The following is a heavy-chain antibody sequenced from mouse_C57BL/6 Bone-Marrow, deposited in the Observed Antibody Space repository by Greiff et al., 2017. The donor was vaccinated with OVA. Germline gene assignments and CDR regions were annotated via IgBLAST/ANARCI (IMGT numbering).Heavy chain of an antibody. CDR1: GFTFSDAW. D-gene: IGHD2-4*01. Sequence: DVQLVESGGGLVQPGGSMKLSCAASGFTFSDAWMDWVRQSPEKGLEWVAEIRNKANNHATYYAESVKGRLTISRDDSKSSVYLQMNSLRAEDTGIYYCTRLGLRRGFAYWGQGTLVTVSA. CDR2: IRNKANNHAT. V-gene: IGHV6-6*01. CDR3: TRLGLRRGFAY. J-gene: IGHJ3*01.